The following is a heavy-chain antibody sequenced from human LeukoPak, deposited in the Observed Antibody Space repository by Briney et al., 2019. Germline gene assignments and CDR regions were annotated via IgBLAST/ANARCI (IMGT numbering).Heavy chain of an antibody. Sequence: SETLSLTCTVSGVSISSYYWSWIRQPAGKGLEWIGRIYTSGSTNYNPSLKSRVTMSVDTSKNQFSLKLSSVTAADTAVYYCARGRSSWYLNWFDPWGQGTLVTVSS. D-gene: IGHD6-13*01. CDR1: GVSISSYY. V-gene: IGHV4-4*07. CDR3: ARGRSSWYLNWFDP. J-gene: IGHJ5*02. CDR2: IYTSGST.